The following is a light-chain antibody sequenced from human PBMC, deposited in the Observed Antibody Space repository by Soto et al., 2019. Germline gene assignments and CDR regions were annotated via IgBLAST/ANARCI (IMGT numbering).Light chain of an antibody. CDR2: GAS. J-gene: IGKJ2*01. CDR3: QHYNFWPHS. CDR1: QSVSRR. V-gene: IGKV3D-15*01. Sequence: EVVLTQSPCTLSLSPGGRATLSCRASQSVSRRLAWYQQRPGQSPRLLISGASMRASGVPARFSGSGSGTDFTLTISGLQSEDVSIYFCQHYNFWPHSFGQGTKVDIK.